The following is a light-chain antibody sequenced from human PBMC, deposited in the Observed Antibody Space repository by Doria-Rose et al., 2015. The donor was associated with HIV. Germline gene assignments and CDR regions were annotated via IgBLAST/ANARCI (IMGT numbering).Light chain of an antibody. CDR1: QGISNY. CDR3: QHHDSFPWT. CDR2: AAS. J-gene: IGKJ1*01. V-gene: IGKV1-9*01. Sequence: VTITCRASQGISNYLAWYQQKPGKAPKLLIYAASTLESGVPSRFSGSGSGTEFTLTISSLQPEDFGTYYCQHHDSFPWTFGQGTKVEIK.